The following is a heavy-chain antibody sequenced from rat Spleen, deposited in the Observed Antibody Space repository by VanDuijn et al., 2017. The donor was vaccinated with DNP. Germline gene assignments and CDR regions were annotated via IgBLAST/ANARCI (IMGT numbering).Heavy chain of an antibody. D-gene: IGHD1-4*01. V-gene: IGHV5-31*01. CDR1: GFIFSNYW. Sequence: EVQLVESGGGPVQPGRSLKVSCVASGFIFSNYWMTWIRQAPGKGLEWVAYISTGGGSTYYLDSVKGRFTRSRDNAKSTLSLQMDSLRSEDTATYYCAGRPPPTRGPFDYWGQGVMVTVSS. CDR3: AGRPPPTRGPFDY. CDR2: ISTGGGST. J-gene: IGHJ2*01.